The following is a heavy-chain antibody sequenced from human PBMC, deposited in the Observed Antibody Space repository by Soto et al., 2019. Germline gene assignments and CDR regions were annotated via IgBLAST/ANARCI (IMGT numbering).Heavy chain of an antibody. CDR2: IYSSGTT. Sequence: PSETLSLTCTVSGGSSNGYYYNWIRQAPGQGLEWLGNIYSSGTTKYNPSLKSRVTISVDTPKTQFSLQLSSVTAADTAIYYCARARVSAFWYFDLWGRGTLVTVSS. D-gene: IGHD2-21*01. CDR3: ARARVSAFWYFDL. J-gene: IGHJ2*01. V-gene: IGHV4-59*01. CDR1: GGSSNGYY.